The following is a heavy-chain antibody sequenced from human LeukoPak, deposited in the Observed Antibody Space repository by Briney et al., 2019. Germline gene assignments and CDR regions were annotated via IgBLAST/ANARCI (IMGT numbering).Heavy chain of an antibody. CDR2: ISSSKNTI. CDR3: ARDLSGVTGYTYGRGIDY. J-gene: IGHJ4*02. Sequence: GGPLRLSCAASGFTFSSYEMNWVRQAPGKGLEWVSYISSSKNTIYYADSVKGRFTISRDNAKNSLYLQMNSLRAEDTAVYYCARDLSGVTGYTYGRGIDYWGQGTLVTVSS. D-gene: IGHD5-18*01. V-gene: IGHV3-48*03. CDR1: GFTFSSYE.